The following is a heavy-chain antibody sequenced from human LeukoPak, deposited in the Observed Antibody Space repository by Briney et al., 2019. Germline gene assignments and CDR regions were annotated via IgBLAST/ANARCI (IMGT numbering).Heavy chain of an antibody. CDR3: AKDRCSNGIGCYSYYMEV. J-gene: IGHJ6*03. Sequence: GGSLRLSCAVSGFTLSSYSMRWVRQAPGKGLEGVSYISATSSTIFYADSVKGLFRIPRDNSNNILYLQMNSLRTEDTAVYYCAKDRCSNGIGCYSYYMEVWGKGSKVTISS. D-gene: IGHD2-8*01. CDR2: ISATSSTI. V-gene: IGHV3-48*01. CDR1: GFTLSSYS.